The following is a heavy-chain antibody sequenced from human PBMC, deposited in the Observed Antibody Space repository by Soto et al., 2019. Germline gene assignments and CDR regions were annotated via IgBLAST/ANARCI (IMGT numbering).Heavy chain of an antibody. Sequence: QVQLQLSGPGLMEPSQTLSLTCAISGDSVSSNSAGWNWVRQTPSRGLEWLGRTYYKPKWFNNYAVSVKRQITLSPGRSQNQLSRQLDSLTPDNAAVYFCARGSWDDVSGHYYMDVWGRGTTVTVSS. CDR2: TYYKPKWFN. J-gene: IGHJ6*03. V-gene: IGHV6-1*01. CDR1: GDSVSSNSAG. D-gene: IGHD5-12*01. CDR3: ARGSWDDVSGHYYMDV.